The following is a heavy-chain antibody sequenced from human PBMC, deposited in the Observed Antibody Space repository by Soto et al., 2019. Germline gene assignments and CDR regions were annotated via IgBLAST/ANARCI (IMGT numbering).Heavy chain of an antibody. Sequence: EVQLVESGGGLVQPGGSLRLSCAASGFTFSDHYMDWVRQAPGKGLEWVGRTRNRANSYTTEYAASVKGRFTISRDDSKNSLYLQMNSLKTEDTAVYYCIAPRWAVGGTHYGMDGWGQGTTVTVSS. CDR1: GFTFSDHY. V-gene: IGHV3-72*01. J-gene: IGHJ6*02. D-gene: IGHD1-26*01. CDR2: TRNRANSYTT. CDR3: IAPRWAVGGTHYGMDG.